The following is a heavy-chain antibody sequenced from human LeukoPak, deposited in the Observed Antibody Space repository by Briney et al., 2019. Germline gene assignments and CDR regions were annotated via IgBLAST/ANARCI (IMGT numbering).Heavy chain of an antibody. CDR1: GFTFSNYV. CDR3: ATRYGSGRF. D-gene: IGHD3-10*01. CDR2: ISGNGVDT. Sequence: GGSLRLSCAASGFTFSNYVMTWVRQAPGKGLEWVSGISGNGVDTYYADSVKGRFTISRDNSKNTLFLQMNSLRAEDTAVYYCATRYGSGRFWGQGTLVTVSS. V-gene: IGHV3-23*01. J-gene: IGHJ4*02.